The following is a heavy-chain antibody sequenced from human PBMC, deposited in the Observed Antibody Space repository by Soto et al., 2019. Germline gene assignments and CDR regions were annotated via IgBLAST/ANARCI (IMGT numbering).Heavy chain of an antibody. CDR2: INPNSGGT. CDR3: ARDSSSAEYNWFDP. D-gene: IGHD6-6*01. V-gene: IGHV1-2*02. Sequence: ASAKVSCKASGYTFTGYYMHWVRQAPGQGLEWMGWINPNSGGTNYAQKFQGRVTMTRDTSISTAYMELSRLRSDDTAVYYCARDSSSAEYNWFDPWGQGTLVTVSS. J-gene: IGHJ5*02. CDR1: GYTFTGYY.